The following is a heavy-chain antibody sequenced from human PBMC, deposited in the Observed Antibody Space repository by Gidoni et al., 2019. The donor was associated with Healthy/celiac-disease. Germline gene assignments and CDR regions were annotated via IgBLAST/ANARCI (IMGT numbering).Heavy chain of an antibody. D-gene: IGHD6-6*01. J-gene: IGHJ4*02. CDR1: GFTFDDYT. Sequence: EVQLVESGGVVVQPGGSLRLSCAASGFTFDDYTMHWVRQAPGKGLEWVSLISWDGGSTYYADSVKGRFTISRDNSKNSLYLQMNSLRTEETALYYCAKEKALLVGLTDWGQGTLVTVSS. V-gene: IGHV3-43*01. CDR2: ISWDGGST. CDR3: AKEKALLVGLTD.